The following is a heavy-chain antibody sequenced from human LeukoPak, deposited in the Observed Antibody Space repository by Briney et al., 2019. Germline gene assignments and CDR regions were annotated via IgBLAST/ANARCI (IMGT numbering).Heavy chain of an antibody. Sequence: GGSLRVSCVASESTFASYAMTWVRLIPGKKLEWVASIGGSGINTNYADTVRGRFTISRDNSKNTLYLQMNSLRAEDTAVYYCGRDPNGDYVGAFEFWGQGTLVSVSS. V-gene: IGHV3-23*01. CDR1: ESTFASYA. J-gene: IGHJ3*01. CDR2: IGGSGINT. D-gene: IGHD4-17*01. CDR3: GRDPNGDYVGAFEF.